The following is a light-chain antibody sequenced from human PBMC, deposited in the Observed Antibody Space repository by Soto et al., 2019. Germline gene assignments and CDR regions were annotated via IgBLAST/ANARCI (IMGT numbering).Light chain of an antibody. V-gene: IGKV1-5*01. CDR2: HAS. CDR1: QSISNW. CDR3: QQYNSYS. Sequence: DIHMTLSPSTLPAYVGYRVTLTCRASQSISNWLAWYQKKPGTAPKLLIYHASTLESGVPSRFSGTGSGTEFTLTISSMQPDDFATYYCQQYNSYSFGQGTKVDIK. J-gene: IGKJ1*01.